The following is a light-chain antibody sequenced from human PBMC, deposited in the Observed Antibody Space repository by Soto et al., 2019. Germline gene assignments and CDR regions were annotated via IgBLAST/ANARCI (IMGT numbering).Light chain of an antibody. CDR2: AVS. CDR1: QGISSY. CDR3: QQLDSYPPWT. V-gene: IGKV1-9*01. Sequence: DIQLTQSPSFLSASVGDRVTITCRASQGISSYLAWYQQKPGQAPNLLSYAVSTLQSGVPSRFSGSGSGTEFTLTISSLQPEDFATYYCQQLDSYPPWTFGQGTKVEIK. J-gene: IGKJ1*01.